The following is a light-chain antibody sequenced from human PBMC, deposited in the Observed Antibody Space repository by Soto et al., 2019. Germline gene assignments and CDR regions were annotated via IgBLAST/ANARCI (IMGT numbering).Light chain of an antibody. V-gene: IGKV1-17*01. CDR1: QGIRND. Sequence: DIQMTQSPSSLSASVGDRVTITCRASQGIRNDLGLYQQKPGKAPKRLIYGASSLQSGVPSRFSGSGSGTEFTLTISSLEPEDFAVYYCQQRSNWPACTFGPGTKVDI. CDR3: QQRSNWPACT. CDR2: GAS. J-gene: IGKJ3*01.